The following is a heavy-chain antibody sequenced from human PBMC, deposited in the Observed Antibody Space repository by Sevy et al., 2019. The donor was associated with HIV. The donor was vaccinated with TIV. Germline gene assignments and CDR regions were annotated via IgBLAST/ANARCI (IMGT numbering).Heavy chain of an antibody. CDR1: GGSISGFY. CDR3: ARLAGGSYYEFDD. V-gene: IGHV4-59*12. Sequence: SETLSLTCTVSGGSISGFYWNWIRQPPGKGLEWIGYIYYTGSTNYNPSLESRVTISVDTSKNHFSLKLSSVTAADTAVYYCARLAGGSYYEFDDWGQGTLVTVSS. CDR2: IYYTGST. J-gene: IGHJ4*02. D-gene: IGHD1-26*01.